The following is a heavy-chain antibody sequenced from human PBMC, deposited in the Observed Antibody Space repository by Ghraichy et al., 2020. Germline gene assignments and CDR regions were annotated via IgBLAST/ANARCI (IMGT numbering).Heavy chain of an antibody. Sequence: SETLSLTCSVSGGSISSRNYYWGWIRQPPGKGLEWIGNIYYSGSTYYKPSLKSRVTISIDTSKNQFSLKLRYVTASDTAVYYCARWGVIRGVPTDWYFDLWGRGILVTVSS. D-gene: IGHD3-10*01. V-gene: IGHV4-39*01. J-gene: IGHJ2*01. CDR1: GGSISSRNYY. CDR3: ARWGVIRGVPTDWYFDL. CDR2: IYYSGST.